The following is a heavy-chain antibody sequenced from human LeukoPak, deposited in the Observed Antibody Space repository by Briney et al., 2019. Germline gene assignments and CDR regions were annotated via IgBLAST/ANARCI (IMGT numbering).Heavy chain of an antibody. D-gene: IGHD3-22*01. CDR2: IRSKAYGGTT. J-gene: IGHJ4*02. CDR1: STYA. Sequence: GGSLRLSCAAFSTYAMSWVRQAPGKGMEWVGFIRSKAYGGTTEYAASVKGRFTISRDDSKSIAYLQMNSLKTEDTAVYYCTRDRERYSDSSGYYNYWGQGTPVTVSS. CDR3: TRDRERYSDSSGYYNY. V-gene: IGHV3-49*04.